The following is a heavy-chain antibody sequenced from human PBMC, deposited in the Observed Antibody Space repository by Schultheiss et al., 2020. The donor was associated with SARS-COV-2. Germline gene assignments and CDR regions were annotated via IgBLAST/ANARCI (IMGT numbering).Heavy chain of an antibody. D-gene: IGHD2-2*01. CDR1: GGSISSSSYY. V-gene: IGHV4-39*07. CDR2: IYYSGST. J-gene: IGHJ3*02. Sequence: ESLKISCTVSGGSISSSSYYWGWIRQPPGKGLEWIGSIYYSGSTYYNPSLKSRVTISVDTSKNQFSLKLSSVTAADTAVYYCARDNIVVVPAAMGGDDAFDIWGQGTMVTVSS. CDR3: ARDNIVVVPAAMGGDDAFDI.